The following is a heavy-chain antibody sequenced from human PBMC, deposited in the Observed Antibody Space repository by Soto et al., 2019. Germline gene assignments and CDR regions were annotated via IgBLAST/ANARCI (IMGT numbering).Heavy chain of an antibody. CDR3: AKDWGIRGWYNWFDS. D-gene: IGHD6-19*01. CDR1: GFSLAITG. CDR2: LSHDGSET. J-gene: IGHJ5*01. Sequence: QVQLVESGGGVVQPGRSLRLACAASGFSLAITGMHWVRQTPGKGLEWVAMLSHDGSETYYGDSVRGRFTISRDNSKNTLYLQMNGLRTEYTYLYYCAKDWGIRGWYNWFDSWGQGFLFTVSS. V-gene: IGHV3-30*18.